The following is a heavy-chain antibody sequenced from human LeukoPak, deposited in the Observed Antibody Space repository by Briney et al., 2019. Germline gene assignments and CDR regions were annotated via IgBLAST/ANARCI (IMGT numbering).Heavy chain of an antibody. CDR2: ISSSSSYI. V-gene: IGHV3-21*01. CDR1: GFTFSSYS. J-gene: IGHJ4*02. CDR3: ARTYDSSGYYPYYFDY. D-gene: IGHD3-22*01. Sequence: GGSLRLSCAASGFTFSSYSMNWVRQAPGKGLEWVSSISSSSSYIYYADSVRGRFTISRDNAKNSLYLQMNSLRAEDTAVYYCARTYDSSGYYPYYFDYWGQGTLVTVSS.